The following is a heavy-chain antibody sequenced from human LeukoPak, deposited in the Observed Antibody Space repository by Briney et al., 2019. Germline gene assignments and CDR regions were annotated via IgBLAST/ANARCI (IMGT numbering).Heavy chain of an antibody. Sequence: SETLSLTCTVSGGSISSYYWSWIRQPPGKGLEWIGYIYYSGSTNYNPSLKSRVTISVDTSKNQFSLKLSSVTAADTAVYYCARAPSVYSSSWYDGYYYYYMDVWGKGTTVTVSS. CDR3: ARAPSVYSSSWYDGYYYYYMDV. CDR1: GGSISSYY. CDR2: IYYSGST. D-gene: IGHD6-13*01. J-gene: IGHJ6*03. V-gene: IGHV4-59*12.